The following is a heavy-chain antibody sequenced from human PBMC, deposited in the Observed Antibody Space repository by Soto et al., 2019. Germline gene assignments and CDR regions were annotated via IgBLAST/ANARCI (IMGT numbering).Heavy chain of an antibody. D-gene: IGHD3-3*01. CDR3: ARQLYRSGPMDV. CDR1: GGSISSNSYY. V-gene: IGHV4-39*01. Sequence: SETLSLTCTVSGGSISSNSYYWGWIRQPPGKGLEWIGSIFYSGSTYYNPSLKSRVTISVDTSKNQFSLKLSSVTAADTAVYYCARQLYRSGPMDVWGKGTTVTVSS. J-gene: IGHJ6*04. CDR2: IFYSGST.